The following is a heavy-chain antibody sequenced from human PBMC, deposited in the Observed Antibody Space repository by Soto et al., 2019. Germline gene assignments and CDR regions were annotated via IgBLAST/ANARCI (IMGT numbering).Heavy chain of an antibody. D-gene: IGHD3-3*01. CDR1: GFTFSSYD. J-gene: IGHJ6*02. CDR2: IGTAGDT. Sequence: GGSLRLSCAASGFTFSSYDMHWVRQATGKGLEWVSAIGTAGDTYYPGSVKGRFTISRENAKNSLYLQMNSLRAEDTAVYYCARAGSDYDFWSGYYPPTKGYYYGMDVWGQGTTVTVSS. V-gene: IGHV3-13*01. CDR3: ARAGSDYDFWSGYYPPTKGYYYGMDV.